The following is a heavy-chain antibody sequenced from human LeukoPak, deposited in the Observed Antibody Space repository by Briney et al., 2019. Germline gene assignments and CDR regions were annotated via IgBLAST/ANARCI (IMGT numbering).Heavy chain of an antibody. V-gene: IGHV1-2*06. Sequence: ASVKVSCKASGYTFTSYGISWVRQAPGQGPEWMGRLNPNTGHAVYAFKFQGRVTITRDTSINTAYMEVTRLTSDDTALYYCAKDRDGADRIVLWGQGTLVTVSS. D-gene: IGHD5-24*01. CDR2: LNPNTGHA. J-gene: IGHJ4*02. CDR1: GYTFTSYG. CDR3: AKDRDGADRIVL.